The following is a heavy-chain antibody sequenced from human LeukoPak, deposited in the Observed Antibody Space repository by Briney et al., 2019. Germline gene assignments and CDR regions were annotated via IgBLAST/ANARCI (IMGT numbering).Heavy chain of an antibody. V-gene: IGHV3-11*06. D-gene: IGHD3-10*01. CDR3: ARTAPYYYGSGTVDY. CDR1: GFTFSDYY. J-gene: IGHJ4*02. CDR2: ISSSSSYT. Sequence: GGSLRLSCAASGFTFSDYYMSWIRQAPGKGLEWVSYISSSSSYTNYADPVKGRFTISRDNAKNSLYLQMNSLRAEDTAVYYCARTAPYYYGSGTVDYWGQGTLVTVSS.